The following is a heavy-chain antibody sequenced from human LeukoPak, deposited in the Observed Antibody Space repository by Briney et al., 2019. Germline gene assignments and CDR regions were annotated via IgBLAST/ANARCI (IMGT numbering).Heavy chain of an antibody. V-gene: IGHV1-2*02. Sequence: ASVKVSCKASGYTFTDHYMYWVRQAPGQGLEWMGWINPNSGGTNYAQNFQGRVTMTRDTSISTAYMELSSLRSDDTAVYYCARGYGVNTDAFDIWGQGTMLIVSS. D-gene: IGHD4-23*01. J-gene: IGHJ3*02. CDR1: GYTFTDHY. CDR3: ARGYGVNTDAFDI. CDR2: INPNSGGT.